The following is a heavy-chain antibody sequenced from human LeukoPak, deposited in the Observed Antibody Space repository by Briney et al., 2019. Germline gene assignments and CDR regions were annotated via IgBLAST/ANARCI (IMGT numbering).Heavy chain of an antibody. D-gene: IGHD6-25*01. CDR1: GFTFSNYA. CDR3: AKSSTSQRGYYGMDV. V-gene: IGHV3-23*01. J-gene: IGHJ6*02. CDR2: ITDSGNST. Sequence: GGSLRLSCAASGFTFSNYAMSWVRQAPGKGLEWVSYITDSGNSTYYADSVKGGFTISRDSSRNTLSLQMSSLRVEDTGVYFCAKSSTSQRGYYGMDVWGQGTTVTVSS.